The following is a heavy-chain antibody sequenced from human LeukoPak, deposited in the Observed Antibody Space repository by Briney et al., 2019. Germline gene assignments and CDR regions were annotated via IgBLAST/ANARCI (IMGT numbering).Heavy chain of an antibody. D-gene: IGHD6-13*01. V-gene: IGHV3-7*01. CDR1: GFTFSNYW. CDR3: AKDSYSKGDY. J-gene: IGHJ4*02. Sequence: GGSLRLSCAGSGFTFSNYWMSWVRQAPGKGLEWVANIKNDGTVKNYVDSVKGRFTISRDNAKNSLYLQMNSLRAEDTAVYYCAKDSYSKGDYWGQGVLVTVSS. CDR2: IKNDGTVK.